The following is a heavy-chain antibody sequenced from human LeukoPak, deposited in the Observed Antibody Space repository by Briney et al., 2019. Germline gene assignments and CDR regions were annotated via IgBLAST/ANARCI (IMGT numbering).Heavy chain of an antibody. D-gene: IGHD3-10*01. CDR2: ISGSGGST. J-gene: IGHJ2*01. CDR3: AKDSLRITMVRGVIGNWYFDL. V-gene: IGHV3-23*01. Sequence: GGSLRLSCSASGFTFSDYGMHWVRQAPGKGLEWVSAISGSGGSTYYADSVKGRFTISRDNSKNTLYLQMNSLRAEDTAVYYCAKDSLRITMVRGVIGNWYFDLWGRGTLVTVSS. CDR1: GFTFSDYG.